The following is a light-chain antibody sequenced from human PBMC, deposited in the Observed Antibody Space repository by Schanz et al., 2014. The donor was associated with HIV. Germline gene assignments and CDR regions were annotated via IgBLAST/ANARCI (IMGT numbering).Light chain of an antibody. CDR2: DVS. CDR1: NSDIGAYNY. V-gene: IGLV2-14*03. CDR3: SSYTSSSTLVV. Sequence: QSALTQPASVSGSPGQSIAISCTGTNSDIGAYNYVSWYQQHPDKAPKLMIYDVSNRPSGVSNRFSGSKSGNTASLTISGLQAEDEADYYCSSYTSSSTLVVFGGGTKLTVL. J-gene: IGLJ2*01.